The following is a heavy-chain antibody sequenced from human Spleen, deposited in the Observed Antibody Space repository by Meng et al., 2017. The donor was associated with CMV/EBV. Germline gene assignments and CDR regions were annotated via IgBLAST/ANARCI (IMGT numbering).Heavy chain of an antibody. Sequence: GESLKISCAASGFTFSDYAMNWVRQAPGKGLEWVSTISDSGGNTYYPDSVKGRFTISRDNSNKTVYLQMNRLRAEDTAIYYCAKSRNGYGGEDHWGQGMLVTVSS. CDR3: AKSRNGYGGEDH. CDR2: ISDSGGNT. V-gene: IGHV3-23*01. J-gene: IGHJ4*02. CDR1: GFTFSDYA. D-gene: IGHD5-12*01.